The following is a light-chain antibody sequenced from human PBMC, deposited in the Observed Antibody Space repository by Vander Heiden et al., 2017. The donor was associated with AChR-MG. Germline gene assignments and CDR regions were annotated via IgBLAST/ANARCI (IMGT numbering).Light chain of an antibody. Sequence: DIQLTQSPFSLSASVGERVTLTCRARENIYLYLNWYQQKPGKAPKLLIYGASNLQSGVPSRFSGSGSGTDFSLTISSLQPEDIGTYYCQETYNTPPTFGQGTKLELK. CDR2: GAS. J-gene: IGKJ2*01. CDR1: ENIYLY. CDR3: QETYNTPPT. V-gene: IGKV1-39*01.